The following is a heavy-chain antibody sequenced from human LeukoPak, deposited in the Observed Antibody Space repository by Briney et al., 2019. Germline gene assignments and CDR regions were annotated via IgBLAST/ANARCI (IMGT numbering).Heavy chain of an antibody. D-gene: IGHD6-19*01. Sequence: QSGGSLRLSCAASGFTLSNYCMNWVRQAPGKGLEWISYIDSRSNTMLYADSVKGRFTVSRGNAKNSLYLQMNSLRAEDTAVYFCARDKASSGWYYFDSWGQGTLVTVSS. CDR3: ARDKASSGWYYFDS. J-gene: IGHJ4*02. CDR1: GFTLSNYC. V-gene: IGHV3-48*01. CDR2: IDSRSNTM.